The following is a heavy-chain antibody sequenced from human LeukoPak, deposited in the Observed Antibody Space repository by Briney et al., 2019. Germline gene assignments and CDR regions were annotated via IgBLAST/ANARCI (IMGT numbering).Heavy chain of an antibody. Sequence: GGSLRLSCAASGFTFSSYWMSWVRQAPGKGLEWVANIKQDGSEKYYVDSVKGRFTISRDNAKNSLYLQMNSLRAEETAVYYCARFRGKWELPYYFDYWGQGTLVTVSS. CDR3: ARFRGKWELPYYFDY. CDR1: GFTFSSYW. V-gene: IGHV3-7*03. D-gene: IGHD1-26*01. CDR2: IKQDGSEK. J-gene: IGHJ4*02.